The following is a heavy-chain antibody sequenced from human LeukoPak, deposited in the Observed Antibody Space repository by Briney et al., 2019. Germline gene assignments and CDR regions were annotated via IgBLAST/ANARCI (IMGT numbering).Heavy chain of an antibody. Sequence: SVKVSCKASGGTFSSYAISWVRQAPGQGLEWMGGIIPIFGTANYAQKFQGRVTITTDKSTSTAYMELSSLRSEDTAVYYCARTGRGERYFDYWGQGTLVTVSS. J-gene: IGHJ4*02. V-gene: IGHV1-69*05. CDR3: ARTGRGERYFDY. D-gene: IGHD3-10*01. CDR2: IIPIFGTA. CDR1: GGTFSSYA.